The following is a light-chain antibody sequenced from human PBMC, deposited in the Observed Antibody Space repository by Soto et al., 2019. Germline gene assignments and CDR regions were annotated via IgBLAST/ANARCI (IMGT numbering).Light chain of an antibody. V-gene: IGLV2-14*01. CDR1: SSDVGGYNY. CDR2: AVS. J-gene: IGLJ1*01. Sequence: QSALTQPASVSGSPGQSITISCTGTSSDVGGYNYVSWYQQHPGKAPKLMVYAVSHRHSGVSHLFSGSKSGNTASLTISGIQAEDEDDYYCSSYTSSSFYVFGTGTKLTVL. CDR3: SSYTSSSFYV.